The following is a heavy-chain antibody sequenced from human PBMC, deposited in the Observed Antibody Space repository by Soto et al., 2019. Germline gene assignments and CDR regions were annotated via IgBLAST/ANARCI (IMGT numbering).Heavy chain of an antibody. J-gene: IGHJ4*02. CDR2: ISYDGSNK. D-gene: IGHD2-2*01. CDR3: ARDRPYPYCSSTSCSSYFDY. CDR1: GFTFSTYA. Sequence: PGGSLRLSCAASGFTFSTYAMQWVRQAPGKGLEWVAVISYDGSNKYYADSVKGRFTISRDNSKNTLYLQMNSLRAEDTAVYYCARDRPYPYCSSTSCSSYFDYWGQGT. V-gene: IGHV3-30-3*01.